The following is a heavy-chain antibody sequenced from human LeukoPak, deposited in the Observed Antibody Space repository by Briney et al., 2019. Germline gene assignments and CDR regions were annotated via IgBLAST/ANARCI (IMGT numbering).Heavy chain of an antibody. Sequence: PSETLSLTCTVSGGSISSGGYYWSWIRQHPGKGLEWIGYIYYSGSTYYNPSLKCRVTISVDTSKNQFSLKLGSVTAADTAVYYCARDATYSSSWYGYYYGMDVWGQGTTVTVSS. J-gene: IGHJ6*02. CDR3: ARDATYSSSWYGYYYGMDV. V-gene: IGHV4-31*03. D-gene: IGHD6-13*01. CDR1: GGSISSGGYY. CDR2: IYYSGST.